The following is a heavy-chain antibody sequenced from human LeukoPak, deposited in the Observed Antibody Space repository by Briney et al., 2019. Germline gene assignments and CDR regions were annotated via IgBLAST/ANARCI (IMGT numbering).Heavy chain of an antibody. V-gene: IGHV3-30*02. D-gene: IGHD3-3*01. CDR1: GFTFSSYG. CDR2: IRYDGSNK. CDR3: AKDPKEFYDFWSGSPFGY. J-gene: IGHJ4*02. Sequence: GGSLRLSCAASGFTFSSYGMHWVRQAPGKGLEWVAFIRYDGSNKYYADSVKGRFTISGDNSKNTLYLQMNSLRAEDTAVYYCAKDPKEFYDFWSGSPFGYWGQGTLVTVSS.